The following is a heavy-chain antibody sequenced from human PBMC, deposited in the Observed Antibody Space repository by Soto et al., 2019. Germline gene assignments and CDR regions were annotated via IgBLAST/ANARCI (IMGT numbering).Heavy chain of an antibody. J-gene: IGHJ4*02. Sequence: SETLSLTCAVSGGSTSSSNWWSWVRQPPGKGLEWIGEIYHSGSTNYNPSLKSRVTISVDKSKNQFSLKLSSVTAADTAVYYCARDRAYYYDSSPTFDYWGQGTLVTVS. CDR1: GGSTSSSNW. V-gene: IGHV4-4*02. CDR3: ARDRAYYYDSSPTFDY. D-gene: IGHD3-22*01. CDR2: IYHSGST.